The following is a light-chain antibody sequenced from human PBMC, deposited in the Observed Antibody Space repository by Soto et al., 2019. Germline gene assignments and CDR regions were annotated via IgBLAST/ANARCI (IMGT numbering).Light chain of an antibody. Sequence: STLSASVGDRVTIACRASQSISSWLAWYQQKPGKAPKLLIYDASSLESLVPSEFSGSGTGTDFALLMSRSYAQYFSSYYGLQYNSYSLTFGQGTKVDIK. CDR3: LQYNSYSLT. V-gene: IGKV1-5*01. J-gene: IGKJ1*01. CDR2: DAS. CDR1: QSISSW.